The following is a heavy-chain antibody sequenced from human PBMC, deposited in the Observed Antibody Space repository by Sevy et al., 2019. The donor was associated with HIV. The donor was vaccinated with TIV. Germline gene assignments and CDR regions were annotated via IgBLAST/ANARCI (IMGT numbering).Heavy chain of an antibody. CDR1: GFTLSTYA. J-gene: IGHJ6*02. Sequence: GGSLRLSCAASGFTLSTYAMSWVRQAPGKGLEWVSAISGSGGTTYYADSMEGRFIISRDKSKNTLYLQMNSLRAEDTAVYYCAKGDSTFYGLDVWGQGTTVTVSS. D-gene: IGHD6-13*01. CDR3: AKGDSTFYGLDV. V-gene: IGHV3-23*01. CDR2: ISGSGGTT.